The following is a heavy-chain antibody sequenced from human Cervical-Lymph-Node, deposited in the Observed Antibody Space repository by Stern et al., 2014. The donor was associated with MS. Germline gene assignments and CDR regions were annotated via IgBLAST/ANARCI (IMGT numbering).Heavy chain of an antibody. Sequence: EVQLVESGPEVKRPGESLKISCQASGYTFTSYWIGWVRQMPGKGLEWIAIIFPGGSDIRYSPSFQGQFPISADKSSSTAYLQWNNLKASDTAIYYCARQRYFDYWGQGTLVTVSS. V-gene: IGHV5-51*01. J-gene: IGHJ4*02. CDR1: GYTFTSYW. CDR3: ARQRYFDY. CDR2: IFPGGSDI.